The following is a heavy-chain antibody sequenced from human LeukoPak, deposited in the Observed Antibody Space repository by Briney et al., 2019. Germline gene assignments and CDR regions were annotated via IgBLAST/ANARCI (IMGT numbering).Heavy chain of an antibody. J-gene: IGHJ4*02. CDR1: GGTFSSYA. D-gene: IGHD3-3*01. CDR2: ISGSGGST. CDR3: AESTYYDFWSGYYPLDY. Sequence: GASVKVSCKASGGTFSSYAMSWVRQAPGKGLEWVSAISGSGGSTYYADSVKGRFTISRDNSKNTLYLQMNSLRAEDTAVYYCAESTYYDFWSGYYPLDYWGQGTLVTVSS. V-gene: IGHV3-23*01.